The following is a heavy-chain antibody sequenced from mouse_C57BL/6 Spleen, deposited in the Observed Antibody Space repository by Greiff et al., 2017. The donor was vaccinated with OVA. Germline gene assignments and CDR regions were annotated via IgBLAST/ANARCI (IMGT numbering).Heavy chain of an antibody. J-gene: IGHJ4*01. CDR1: GYTFTSYW. CDR2: IHPSDSDT. D-gene: IGHD2-4*01. Sequence: VQLQQPGAELVKPGASVKVSCKASGYTFTSYWMHWVKQRPGQGLEWIGRIHPSDSDTNYNQKFKGKATLTVDKSSSTAYMQLSSLTSEDSAVYYCAISDYAQAMDYGGQGTSVTVSS. V-gene: IGHV1-74*01. CDR3: AISDYAQAMDY.